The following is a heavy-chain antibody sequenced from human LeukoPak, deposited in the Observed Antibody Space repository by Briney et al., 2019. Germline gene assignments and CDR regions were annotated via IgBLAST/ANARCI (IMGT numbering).Heavy chain of an antibody. CDR3: ARDLRYYYGSGSYYLLDY. V-gene: IGHV1-2*04. D-gene: IGHD3-10*01. CDR2: INPNSGGT. Sequence: ASVKVSCKASGYTFTGYYMHWVRQAPGQGLEWMGWINPNSGGTNYAQKFQGWVTMTRDTSISTAYMELSRLRSDDTAVYYCARDLRYYYGSGSYYLLDYWGQGTLVTVSS. J-gene: IGHJ4*02. CDR1: GYTFTGYY.